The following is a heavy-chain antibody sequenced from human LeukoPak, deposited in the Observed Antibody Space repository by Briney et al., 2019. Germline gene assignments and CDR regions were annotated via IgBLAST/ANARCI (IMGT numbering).Heavy chain of an antibody. D-gene: IGHD2-2*01. V-gene: IGHV1-2*06. CDR1: GYTFTGYY. CDR3: ASTGGCSSTSCYYYYGMDV. J-gene: IGHJ6*02. Sequence: ASVKVSCKASGYTFTGYYMHWVRQAPGQELEWMGRINPNSGGTNYAQKFQSRVTMTEDTSTDTAYMELSSLRSEDTAVYYCASTGGCSSTSCYYYYGMDVWGQGTTVTVSS. CDR2: INPNSGGT.